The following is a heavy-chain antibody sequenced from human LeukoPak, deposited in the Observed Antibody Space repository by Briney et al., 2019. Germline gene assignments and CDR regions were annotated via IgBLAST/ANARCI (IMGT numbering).Heavy chain of an antibody. D-gene: IGHD3-10*01. CDR1: GFTFSSYE. V-gene: IGHV3-23*01. CDR2: ISGSGGNT. J-gene: IGHJ6*03. Sequence: PGGSLRLSCAASGFTFSSYEMNWVRQAPGKGLEWVSGISGSGGNTYYADSVKGRFTISRDNSKNTLYLQMNSLRAEDTAVYYCAKVYFGPDYYIDVWGKGTTVTVSS. CDR3: AKVYFGPDYYIDV.